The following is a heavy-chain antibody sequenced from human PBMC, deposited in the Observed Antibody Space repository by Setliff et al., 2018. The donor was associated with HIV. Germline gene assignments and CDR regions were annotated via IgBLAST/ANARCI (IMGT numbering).Heavy chain of an antibody. D-gene: IGHD5-12*01. Sequence: SETLSLTCNVSCASISSYYWTWIRQSPGNRLEWLGYITDSGNTNYNPSLRRRVTISADTSKNQVSLRLRSVTAADTAVYYCARWGDGYNSYDSWGQGTLVTAPQ. V-gene: IGHV4-59*01. CDR1: CASISSYY. CDR2: ITDSGNT. CDR3: ARWGDGYNSYDS. J-gene: IGHJ4*02.